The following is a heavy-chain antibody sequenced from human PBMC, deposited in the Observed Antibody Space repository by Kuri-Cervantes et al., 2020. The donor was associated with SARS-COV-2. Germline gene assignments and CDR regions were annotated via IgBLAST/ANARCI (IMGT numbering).Heavy chain of an antibody. CDR1: GFTFSSYW. J-gene: IGHJ4*02. Sequence: GESLKISCAASGFTFSSYWTSWVRQAPGKGLEWVANIKQDGSEKYYVDSVKGRFTISRDNAKNSLYLQMNSLRAEDTAVYYCAEDRMGRGRFFGYWGQGTLVTVSS. V-gene: IGHV3-7*03. CDR3: AEDRMGRGRFFGY. CDR2: IKQDGSEK. D-gene: IGHD3-3*01.